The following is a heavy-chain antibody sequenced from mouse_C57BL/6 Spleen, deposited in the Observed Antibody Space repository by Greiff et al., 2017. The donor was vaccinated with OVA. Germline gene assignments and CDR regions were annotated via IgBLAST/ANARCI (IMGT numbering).Heavy chain of an antibody. CDR1: GYTFTSYW. J-gene: IGHJ4*01. V-gene: IGHV1-59*01. CDR3: ARAGTAQATGAMDY. CDR2: IDPSDSYT. Sequence: QVQLKQSGAELVRPGTSVKLSCKASGYTFTSYWMHWVKQRPGQGLEWIGVIDPSDSYTNYNQKFKGKATLTVDTSSSTAYMQLSSLTSEDSAVYYCARAGTAQATGAMDYWGQGTSVTVSS. D-gene: IGHD3-2*02.